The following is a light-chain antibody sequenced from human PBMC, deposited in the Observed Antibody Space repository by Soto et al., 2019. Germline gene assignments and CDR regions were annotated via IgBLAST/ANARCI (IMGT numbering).Light chain of an antibody. CDR3: QQYNTYSS. CDR2: KAS. Sequence: DIQMTQSPPILSASVGDRVTMTCRASQSISSRLAWYQQKPGRAPKLLIYKASTLETAVPSRFSGSGSGTEFTLTISSLQPDDFANYYCQQYNTYSSFGPGTKVDMK. J-gene: IGKJ3*01. CDR1: QSISSR. V-gene: IGKV1-5*03.